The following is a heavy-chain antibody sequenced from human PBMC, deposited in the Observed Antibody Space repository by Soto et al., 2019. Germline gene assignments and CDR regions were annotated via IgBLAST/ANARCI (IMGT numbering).Heavy chain of an antibody. J-gene: IGHJ5*02. CDR1: GYTFTSYY. V-gene: IGHV1-46*03. CDR2: INPSGGST. Sequence: EASVKVSCKASGYTFTSYYMHWVRQAPGQGLEWMGIINPSGGSTSYAQKFQGRVTMTRDTSTSTVYMELSSLRSEDTAVYYCARAAIFGVVRGNSFDPWGQGTLVTVSS. D-gene: IGHD3-3*01. CDR3: ARAAIFGVVRGNSFDP.